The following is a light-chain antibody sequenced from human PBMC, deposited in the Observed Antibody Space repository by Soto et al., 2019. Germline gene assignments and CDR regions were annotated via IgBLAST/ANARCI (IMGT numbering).Light chain of an antibody. CDR1: SSNIGAGYD. CDR3: QSYDSSLSAPYV. Sequence: QSVLTQPPSVSGAPGQRVTISCTGSSSNIGAGYDVHWYQQLPGTAPKLLIYGNSNRPSEVPDRFSGSKSGTSASLAITGLQAEDEADYYCQSYDSSLSAPYVFGTGTKVT. V-gene: IGLV1-40*01. CDR2: GNS. J-gene: IGLJ1*01.